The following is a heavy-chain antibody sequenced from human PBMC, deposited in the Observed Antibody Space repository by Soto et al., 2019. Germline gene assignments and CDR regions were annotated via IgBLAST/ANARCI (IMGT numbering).Heavy chain of an antibody. CDR3: ARMIGTYYVPDY. D-gene: IGHD1-26*01. V-gene: IGHV4-31*03. CDR2: IYHSGST. J-gene: IGHJ4*02. CDR1: NASITSSGYY. Sequence: QVQLQESGPRLVEASQTLSLTCTVSNASITSSGYYWSWVRQPPGKRLEWIGYIYHSGSTFYSPSLHSRLTMSVDTSNNQFSLTLRSVTAADTAVYHCARMIGTYYVPDYWGQGTLVTVSS.